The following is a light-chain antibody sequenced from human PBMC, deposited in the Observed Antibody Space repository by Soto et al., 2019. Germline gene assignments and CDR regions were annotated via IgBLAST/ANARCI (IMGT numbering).Light chain of an antibody. J-gene: IGLJ2*01. CDR3: CSYAGSKTVI. CDR2: EAT. Sequence: QSVLTQPASVSGSPGQSITISCTGTSSDIGSSDLVSWYQQHTGKPPQLIIYEATKRPSGVSNRFSGSKSGNTASLTISGLQAEDEADYHCCSYAGSKTVIFGGGTKLTVL. V-gene: IGLV2-23*01. CDR1: SSDIGSSDL.